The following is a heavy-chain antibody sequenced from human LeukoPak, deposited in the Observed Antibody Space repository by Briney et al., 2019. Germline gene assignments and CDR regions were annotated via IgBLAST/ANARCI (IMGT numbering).Heavy chain of an antibody. J-gene: IGHJ4*02. CDR3: VRDRVGPDY. Sequence: PGGSLRLSCAASVFTFSTAWMHWVRQAPGTGLVWVSRITDDATTTYADSVRGRFTISRDNAKNILYLQMNSLRVEDTAIYYCVRDRVGPDYWGQGTLVTVSS. CDR2: ITDDATT. CDR1: VFTFSTAW. D-gene: IGHD1-26*01. V-gene: IGHV3-74*03.